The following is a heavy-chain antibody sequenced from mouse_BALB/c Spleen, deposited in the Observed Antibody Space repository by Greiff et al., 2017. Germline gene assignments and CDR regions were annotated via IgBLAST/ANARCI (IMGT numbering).Heavy chain of an antibody. CDR1: GYSITSGYS. Sequence: EVKLQESGPDLVKPSQSLSLTCTVTGYSITSGYSWHWIRQFPGNKLEWLGYIHYSGSTNYNPSLKSRISITRDTSKNQFFLQLNSVTTEDTATYYCARVGSTMITTGVLYFDYWGQGTTLTVSS. D-gene: IGHD2-4*01. V-gene: IGHV3-1*02. CDR3: ARVGSTMITTGVLYFDY. J-gene: IGHJ2*01. CDR2: IHYSGST.